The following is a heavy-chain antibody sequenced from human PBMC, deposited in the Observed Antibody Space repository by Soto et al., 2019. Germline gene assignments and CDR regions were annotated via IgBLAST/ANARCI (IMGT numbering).Heavy chain of an antibody. J-gene: IGHJ5*02. D-gene: IGHD3-22*01. CDR2: IIPIVETP. CDR3: ARLSRPNYYDTSGFFKDNWFDP. CDR1: GGTFNSYD. Sequence: QVQLVQSGAEVKKPGSSMKVSCKASGGTFNSYDINWVRQAPGQGLEWMGGIIPIVETPKYAQKFQGRVTITADESTNTFYMELSSLRYEDTAMYYCARLSRPNYYDTSGFFKDNWFDPWGQGTLVTVSS. V-gene: IGHV1-69*01.